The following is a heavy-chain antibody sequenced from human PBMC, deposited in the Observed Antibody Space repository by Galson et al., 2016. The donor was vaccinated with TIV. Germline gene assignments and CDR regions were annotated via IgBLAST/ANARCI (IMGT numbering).Heavy chain of an antibody. CDR2: ITWSGGTM. Sequence: SLRLSCAASGFTFYDYAMHWVRQAPGKGLEWVSGITWSGGTMASADSVRGRFTVSRDNARNSLYLEMNSLRPEDTALYYCARPRVARSSSSRDFDCRGQGTLVTVSS. CDR1: GFTFYDYA. J-gene: IGHJ4*02. V-gene: IGHV3-9*01. D-gene: IGHD6-6*01. CDR3: ARPRVARSSSSRDFDC.